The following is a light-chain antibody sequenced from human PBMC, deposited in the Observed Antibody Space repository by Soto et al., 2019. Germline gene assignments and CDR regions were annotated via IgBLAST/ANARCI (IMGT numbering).Light chain of an antibody. J-gene: IGKJ1*01. CDR2: DAS. Sequence: IEMTSSPSNMYASVGARFITTSMFSQSISSWLAWYQQKPGKAPKLLIYDASTLQSGVPSRYSVSGSGTEFTLTISNLQPEDFATCYRQQYESYSPWTIGQGTMVDI. CDR1: QSISSW. V-gene: IGKV1-5*01. CDR3: QQYESYSPWT.